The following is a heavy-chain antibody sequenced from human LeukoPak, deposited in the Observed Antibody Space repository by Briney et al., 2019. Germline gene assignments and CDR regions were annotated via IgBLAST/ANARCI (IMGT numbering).Heavy chain of an antibody. J-gene: IGHJ4*02. Sequence: SETLSLTCTVSGGSISSYYWSWIRQPVGKGLEWIGRIYTSGSTNYNPSLKSRVTMSVDTSKNQFSLKLSSVTAADTAVYYCARISSSWYAYESHFDYWGQGTLVTVSS. V-gene: IGHV4-4*07. CDR2: IYTSGST. CDR3: ARISSSWYAYESHFDY. CDR1: GGSISSYY. D-gene: IGHD6-13*01.